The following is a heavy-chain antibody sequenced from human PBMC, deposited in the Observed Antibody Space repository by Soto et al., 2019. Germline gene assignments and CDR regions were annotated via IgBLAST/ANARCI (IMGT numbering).Heavy chain of an antibody. Sequence: SETLSLTCTVSGGSISSYYWSWIRQPPGKGLEWIGYIYYSGSTNYNPSLKSRVTISVDTSKNQLSLKLSSVTAADTAVYYCARGTVGLDPRYCSGGSCGFDYWGQGTLVTVSS. CDR3: ARGTVGLDPRYCSGGSCGFDY. D-gene: IGHD2-15*01. V-gene: IGHV4-59*01. CDR1: GGSISSYY. CDR2: IYYSGST. J-gene: IGHJ4*02.